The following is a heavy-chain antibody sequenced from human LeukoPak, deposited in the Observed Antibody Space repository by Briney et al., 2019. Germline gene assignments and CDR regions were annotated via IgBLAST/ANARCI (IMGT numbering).Heavy chain of an antibody. Sequence: GESLKISCQGSGYSFSDYWIGWVRQMPGKGLEWMGIIYPGDSDTRYSPSFQGQVTISADKSIGTAYLQWSSLKASDTAMYYCATSTVSSSPFEYWGQGTLVTVSS. J-gene: IGHJ4*02. CDR1: GYSFSDYW. CDR2: IYPGDSDT. CDR3: ATSTVSSSPFEY. D-gene: IGHD6-13*01. V-gene: IGHV5-51*01.